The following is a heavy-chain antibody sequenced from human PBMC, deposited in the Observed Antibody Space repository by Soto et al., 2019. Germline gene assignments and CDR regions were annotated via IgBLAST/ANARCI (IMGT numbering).Heavy chain of an antibody. J-gene: IGHJ6*02. CDR3: ARDRSFVVPAVIITERYHYYGMAV. CDR1: GYTFTSYY. CDR2: INPSGGST. V-gene: IGHV1-46*01. Sequence: ASVKVSCKASGYTFTSYYMHWVRQAPGQGLEWMGIINPSGGSTSYAQKFQGRVTMTRDTSTSTVYMELSSLRSEDTAVYYCARDRSFVVPAVIITERYHYYGMAVWGQGTTVTVYS. D-gene: IGHD2-2*02.